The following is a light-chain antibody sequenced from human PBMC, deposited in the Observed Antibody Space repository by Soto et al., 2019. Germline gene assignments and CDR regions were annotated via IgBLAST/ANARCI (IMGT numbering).Light chain of an antibody. CDR3: GSYTGSIYV. Sequence: QSALTQPASASGSPGQSITISCTGTSSDVGGYKFVSWYQQHPGKAPKLIIYEVSNRPSGFSSRFSGSKSGNTASLTISGLQAEDEADYYCGSYTGSIYVFGTGTQLTVL. CDR1: SSDVGGYKF. V-gene: IGLV2-14*01. CDR2: EVS. J-gene: IGLJ1*01.